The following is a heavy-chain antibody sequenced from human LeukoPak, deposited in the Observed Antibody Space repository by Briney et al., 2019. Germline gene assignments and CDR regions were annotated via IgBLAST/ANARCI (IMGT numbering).Heavy chain of an antibody. D-gene: IGHD6-19*01. V-gene: IGHV1-18*01. J-gene: IGHJ4*02. CDR1: GYTFTSYG. CDR3: ARDPAGYSSGWYFE. Sequence: ASVKVSCKASGYTFTSYGISWVRQAPGQGLEWMGWISAYNGNTNYAQKPQGRVTMTTDTSTSTAYMELRSLRSDDTAVYYCARDPAGYSSGWYFEWGQGTLVTVSS. CDR2: ISAYNGNT.